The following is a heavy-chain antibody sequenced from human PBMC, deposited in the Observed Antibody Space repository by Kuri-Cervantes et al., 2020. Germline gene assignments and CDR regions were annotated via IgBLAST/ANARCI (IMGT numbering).Heavy chain of an antibody. CDR1: GFTFSNAW. D-gene: IGHD2-2*01. Sequence: GESLKISCAASGFTFSNAWMSWVRQAPGKGLEWVGRIKSKTDGGTTDYAAPVKGRFTISRDDSKNTLYLQMNSLKTVDTAVYYCATEGSTSDYFDYWGQGTLVTVSS. V-gene: IGHV3-15*01. CDR3: ATEGSTSDYFDY. J-gene: IGHJ4*02. CDR2: IKSKTDGGTT.